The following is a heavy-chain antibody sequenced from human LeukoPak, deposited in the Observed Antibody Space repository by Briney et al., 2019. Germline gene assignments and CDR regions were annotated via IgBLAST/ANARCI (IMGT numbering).Heavy chain of an antibody. J-gene: IGHJ4*02. Sequence: GWSLRLSCAASGFTFSSYSMNWVRQAPGKGLEWVSYISSSSSTIYYADSVKGRFTISRDNAKNSLYLQMNSLRAEDTAVYYCARDSSSSPDPLYFDYWGQGTLVTVSS. V-gene: IGHV3-48*01. CDR1: GFTFSSYS. CDR2: ISSSSSTI. CDR3: ARDSSSSPDPLYFDY. D-gene: IGHD6-6*01.